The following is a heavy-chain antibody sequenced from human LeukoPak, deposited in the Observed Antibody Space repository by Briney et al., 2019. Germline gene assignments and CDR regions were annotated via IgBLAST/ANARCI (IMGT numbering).Heavy chain of an antibody. Sequence: PSETLSLTCTVSGGSISSYSCSWMRQPAGRGLEWIGRIYPREIPNYHPSLKSRVIMSVDKSKNQLSMNLRSVTAAATAVYYCAREWHHVFDYWGQGTLVTVSS. D-gene: IGHD5-12*01. J-gene: IGHJ4*02. CDR3: AREWHHVFDY. V-gene: IGHV4-4*07. CDR1: GGSISSYS. CDR2: IYPREIP.